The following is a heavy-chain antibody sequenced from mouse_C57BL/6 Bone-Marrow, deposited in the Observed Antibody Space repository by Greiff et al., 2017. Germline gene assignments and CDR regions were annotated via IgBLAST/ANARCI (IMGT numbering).Heavy chain of an antibody. Sequence: VQLQQPGAELVMPGASVKLSCKASGYTFTSYWMHWVKQRPGQGLEWIGEIDPSDSYTNYNQKFKGKSTLTVDKSSSTAYMQLSSLTSEDSAVDYCSRDYSNLYYFDYWGQGTTLTDSS. CDR1: GYTFTSYW. CDR3: SRDYSNLYYFDY. D-gene: IGHD2-5*01. V-gene: IGHV1-69*01. CDR2: IDPSDSYT. J-gene: IGHJ2*01.